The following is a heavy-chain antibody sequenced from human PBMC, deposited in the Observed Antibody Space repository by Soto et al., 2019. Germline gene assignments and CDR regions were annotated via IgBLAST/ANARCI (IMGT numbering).Heavy chain of an antibody. Sequence: QVQLVESGGGVVQPGRSLRLSCAASGFTFSSYGMHWVRQAPGKGLEWVAVISYDGSNKYYADSVKGRFTISRDNSKNTLYLQMNSLRAEETAVYYWAKEVWSGPMDVWGQGTTVTVYS. CDR3: AKEVWSGPMDV. J-gene: IGHJ6*02. D-gene: IGHD3-3*01. CDR2: ISYDGSNK. CDR1: GFTFSSYG. V-gene: IGHV3-30*18.